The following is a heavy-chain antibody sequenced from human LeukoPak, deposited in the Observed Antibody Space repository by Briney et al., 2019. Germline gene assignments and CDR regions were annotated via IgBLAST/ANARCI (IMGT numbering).Heavy chain of an antibody. D-gene: IGHD6-13*01. CDR2: IIPIFGTA. Sequence: SVKVSCKASGGTFSSYAISWVRQAPGHGLEWRGGIIPIFGTANYAQKLQGRVTITADKSTRTAYMELSSLRSEDTAVYYCARSSIIAAAGPYYFDYWGQGTLVTVSS. V-gene: IGHV1-69*06. CDR1: GGTFSSYA. J-gene: IGHJ4*02. CDR3: ARSSIIAAAGPYYFDY.